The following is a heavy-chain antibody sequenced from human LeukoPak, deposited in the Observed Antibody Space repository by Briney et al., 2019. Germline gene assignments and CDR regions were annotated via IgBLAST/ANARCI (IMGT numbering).Heavy chain of an antibody. Sequence: GGSLRLSCAASGFTVSSNYMTWVRQAPGKGLEWVSVVYTGGSTYSADTVKGRFTISRDNSKNTLYLQMNSLRAEDTAVYYCARGLAAAGLYFDYWGQGTLVTVSS. D-gene: IGHD6-13*01. V-gene: IGHV3-53*01. CDR1: GFTVSSNY. J-gene: IGHJ4*02. CDR2: VYTGGST. CDR3: ARGLAAAGLYFDY.